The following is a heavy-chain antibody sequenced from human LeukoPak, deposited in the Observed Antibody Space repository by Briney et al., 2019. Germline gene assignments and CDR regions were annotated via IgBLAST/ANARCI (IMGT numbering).Heavy chain of an antibody. J-gene: IGHJ4*02. CDR2: INTNTGNP. V-gene: IGHV7-4-1*02. Sequence: ASVKVSCKASGYTFTTYGINWVRQAPGQGLEWMGWINTNTGNPTYAQGFTGRFVFSLDTSVSTAYLQISSLQAEDTAVYYCARAWQWLVIDSWGQGTLVTVSS. D-gene: IGHD6-19*01. CDR3: ARAWQWLVIDS. CDR1: GYTFTTYG.